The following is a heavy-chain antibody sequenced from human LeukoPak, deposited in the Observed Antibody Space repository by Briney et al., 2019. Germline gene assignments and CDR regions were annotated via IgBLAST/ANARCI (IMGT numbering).Heavy chain of an antibody. D-gene: IGHD1-1*01. CDR1: GYTFTSYG. CDR2: ISAYNANT. V-gene: IGHV1-18*04. J-gene: IGHJ4*02. CDR3: AREATGTTEIYFDY. Sequence: ASVKVSCKASGYTFTSYGISWVRQAPGQGLEWMGWISAYNANTNYAQKLQGRVTMTTDTSTSTAYMELRSLRSDDTAVYYCAREATGTTEIYFDYWGQGTLVTVSS.